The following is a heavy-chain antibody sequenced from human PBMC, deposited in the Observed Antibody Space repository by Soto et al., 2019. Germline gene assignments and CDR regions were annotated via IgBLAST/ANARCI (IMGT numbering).Heavy chain of an antibody. Sequence: QVTLKESGPVLVKPTETLTLTCTVSGFSLSNARMGVSWIRQPPGKALEWLAHIFSNDEKSYSTSLKSRLTTTKDTSKSEVVFTMTNMDPLDTARYSCARVVIRFEAACPYNWFDTWGQGTLVTVSS. CDR1: GFSLSNARMG. CDR3: ARVVIRFEAACPYNWFDT. CDR2: IFSNDEK. J-gene: IGHJ5*02. V-gene: IGHV2-26*01. D-gene: IGHD3-16*01.